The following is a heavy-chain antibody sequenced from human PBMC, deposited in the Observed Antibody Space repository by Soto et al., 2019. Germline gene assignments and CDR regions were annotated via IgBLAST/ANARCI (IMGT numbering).Heavy chain of an antibody. V-gene: IGHV1-2*04. J-gene: IGHJ6*02. CDR3: ARGRYSSGWYHYYGMDV. CDR1: GYTFTGYY. D-gene: IGHD6-19*01. CDR2: INPNSGGT. Sequence: VXLVQSGAEVKKPGASVKVSCKASGYTFTGYYMHWVRQAPGQGLEWMGWINPNSGGTNYAQKFQGWVTMTRDTSISTAYMELSRLRSDDTAVYYCARGRYSSGWYHYYGMDVWGQGTTVTVSS.